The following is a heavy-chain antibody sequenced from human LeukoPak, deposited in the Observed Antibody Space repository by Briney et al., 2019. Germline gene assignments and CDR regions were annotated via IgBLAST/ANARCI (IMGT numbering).Heavy chain of an antibody. CDR2: IYSDNT. D-gene: IGHD2-15*01. Sequence: GGSLRLSCTVSGFTVSSNSMSWVRQAPGKGLEWVSFIYSDNTHYSYSVKGRFTISRDNSKNTLYLQMNSLRAEDTGVCYFARRAGAYSHSYDYWGQGTLVTVSS. V-gene: IGHV3-53*01. J-gene: IGHJ4*02. CDR3: ARRAGAYSHSYDY. CDR1: GFTVSSNS.